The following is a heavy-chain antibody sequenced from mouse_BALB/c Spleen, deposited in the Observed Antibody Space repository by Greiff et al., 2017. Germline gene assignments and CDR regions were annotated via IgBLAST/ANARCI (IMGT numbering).Heavy chain of an antibody. V-gene: IGHV1-7*01. CDR2: INPSTGYT. CDR1: GYTFTSYW. D-gene: IGHD2-4*01. CDR3: ANDCYYAMDY. Sequence: VQLQQSGAELAKPGASVKMSCKASGYTFTSYWMHWVKQRPGQGLEWIGYINPSTGYTEYNQKFKDKATLTADKSSSTAYMQLSSLTSEDSAVYYCANDCYYAMDYWGQGTSVTVSS. J-gene: IGHJ4*01.